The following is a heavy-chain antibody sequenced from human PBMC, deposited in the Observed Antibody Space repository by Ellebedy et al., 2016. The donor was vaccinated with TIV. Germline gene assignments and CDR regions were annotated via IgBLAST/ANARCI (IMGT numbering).Heavy chain of an antibody. Sequence: GESLKISCAASGFTFSSYGMHWVRQAPGKGLEWVAVISYDGSNKYYADSVKGRFTISRDNSKNTLYLQMNSLRAEDTAVYYCATLSLPGYYDSSGYQGRDYWGQGTLVTVSS. CDR2: ISYDGSNK. CDR1: GFTFSSYG. V-gene: IGHV3-30*03. D-gene: IGHD3-22*01. CDR3: ATLSLPGYYDSSGYQGRDY. J-gene: IGHJ4*02.